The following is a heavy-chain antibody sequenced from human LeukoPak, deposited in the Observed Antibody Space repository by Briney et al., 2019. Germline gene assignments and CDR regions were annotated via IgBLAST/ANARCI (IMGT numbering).Heavy chain of an antibody. CDR2: IYYSGST. V-gene: IGHV4-59*01. D-gene: IGHD4-23*01. J-gene: IGHJ3*02. CDR3: ARIRRGGNFASDI. CDR1: GGSISSYY. Sequence: SETLSLTCTVSGGSISSYYWSWIRRPPGQGLEWMGYIYYSGSTIYDPSLKSRVTISVDTAKNQFSLKLTSVTAADTAVYYCARIRRGGNFASDIWGQGTMVTVSS.